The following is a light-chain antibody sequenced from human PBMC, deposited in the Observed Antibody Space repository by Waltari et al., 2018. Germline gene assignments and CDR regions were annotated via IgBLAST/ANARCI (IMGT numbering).Light chain of an antibody. CDR3: QQYNSYT. CDR1: QSISGW. V-gene: IGKV1-5*01. Sequence: DIQMTQSPSTLSASVGDRVTITCRASQSISGWLAWYQQKPGKAPNLLINDASRLESWVASRFSGSGSGTEFTLTISSLQPDDFATYYCQQYNSYTFGQGTKLEIK. CDR2: DAS. J-gene: IGKJ2*01.